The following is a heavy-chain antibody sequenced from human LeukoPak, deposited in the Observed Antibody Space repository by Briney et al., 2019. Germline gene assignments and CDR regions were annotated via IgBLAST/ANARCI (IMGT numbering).Heavy chain of an antibody. Sequence: PSETLSLTCTASGGSISSGSYYWSWIRQPAGKGLEWIGRIYTSGSTNYNPSLKSRVTISVDTSKNQFSLKLSSVTAADTAVYYCARAQKSYGGLVPDWFDPWGQGTLVTVSS. J-gene: IGHJ5*02. V-gene: IGHV4-61*02. CDR3: ARAQKSYGGLVPDWFDP. D-gene: IGHD4-23*01. CDR2: IYTSGST. CDR1: GGSISSGSYY.